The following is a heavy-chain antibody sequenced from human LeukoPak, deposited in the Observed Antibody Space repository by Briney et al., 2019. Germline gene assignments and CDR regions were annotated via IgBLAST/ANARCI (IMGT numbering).Heavy chain of an antibody. D-gene: IGHD2-15*01. Sequence: GGSLRLSCAASGFTVSSNYMSWVRQAPGKGLEWVSVIYSGGSTYYADSVKGRFTISRDNSENTLYLQINSLRAEDTAVYYCARATRNVVDYYYYIDVWGKGTTVTVSS. CDR2: IYSGGST. CDR3: ARATRNVVDYYYYIDV. CDR1: GFTVSSNY. V-gene: IGHV3-53*01. J-gene: IGHJ6*03.